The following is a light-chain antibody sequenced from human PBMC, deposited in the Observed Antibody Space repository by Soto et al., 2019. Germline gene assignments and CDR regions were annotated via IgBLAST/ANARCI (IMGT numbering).Light chain of an antibody. V-gene: IGKV1-39*01. J-gene: IGKJ1*01. Sequence: DIQRTQSPSTLSGSVGDRVTITCRASQTISSWLAWYQQKPGKAPELLIFATSTLQSGVPSRFSGSGSRTDFTLTISSLQPEDFATYYCQQSYGSPRTFGQGTKVDIK. CDR2: ATS. CDR1: QTISSW. CDR3: QQSYGSPRT.